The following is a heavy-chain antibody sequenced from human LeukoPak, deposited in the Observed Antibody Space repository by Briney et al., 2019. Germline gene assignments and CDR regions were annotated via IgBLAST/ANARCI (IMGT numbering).Heavy chain of an antibody. Sequence: PGGSLRLSCAASGFTFSRYWMHWVRQAPGKGLERVSVISSGGSTYYADSVKGRFTISRDNSKNTLYLQMNSLRAEDTAVYYCARAEYDSSLGFAYWGQGTLVTVSS. CDR1: GFTFSRYW. CDR2: ISSGGST. V-gene: IGHV3-53*01. CDR3: ARAEYDSSLGFAY. D-gene: IGHD3-22*01. J-gene: IGHJ4*02.